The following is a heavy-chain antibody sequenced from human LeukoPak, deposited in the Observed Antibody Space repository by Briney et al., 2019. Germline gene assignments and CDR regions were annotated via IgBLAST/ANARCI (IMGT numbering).Heavy chain of an antibody. D-gene: IGHD4-23*01. J-gene: IGHJ4*02. V-gene: IGHV3-30*02. CDR1: GFTFSSYG. Sequence: GGSLRLSCAASGFTFSSYGMHWVRQAPGKGLEWVAFIRYDGSNKYYADSVKGRFTISRDNSKNTLYLQMNSLRAEDTAVYYCAGNGGNTYYSDYWGQGTLVTVSS. CDR2: IRYDGSNK. CDR3: AGNGGNTYYSDY.